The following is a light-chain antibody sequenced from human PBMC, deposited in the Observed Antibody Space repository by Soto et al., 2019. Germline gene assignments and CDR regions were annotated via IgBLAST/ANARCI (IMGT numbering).Light chain of an antibody. CDR1: QNINNN. J-gene: IGKJ4*01. V-gene: IGKV3-15*01. Sequence: EIVMTQSPATLSVSPGERATLSCRASQNINNNLAWYQQKPGQVPRLLIYHASTGATGIPARFSGSGSGTELTLTIRSVKFKDFAVYYCKQYNDGQLIFGGGPRWRSN. CDR2: HAS. CDR3: KQYNDGQLI.